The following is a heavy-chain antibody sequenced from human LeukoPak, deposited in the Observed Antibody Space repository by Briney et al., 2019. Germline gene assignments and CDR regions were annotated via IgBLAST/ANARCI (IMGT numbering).Heavy chain of an antibody. CDR3: ASLSADSSDSSGSYYPDF. D-gene: IGHD3-22*01. J-gene: IGHJ4*02. V-gene: IGHV3-30*04. CDR2: ISYDGSNG. Sequence: GGSLRLSCAASGFTFRNYKMHWVRQAPGKGLEWVAVISYDGSNGYYADSVKGRFTVSRDNVKNTLYLQTNSLRAEDTAVYYCASLSADSSDSSGSYYPDFWGQGTLVTVSS. CDR1: GFTFRNYK.